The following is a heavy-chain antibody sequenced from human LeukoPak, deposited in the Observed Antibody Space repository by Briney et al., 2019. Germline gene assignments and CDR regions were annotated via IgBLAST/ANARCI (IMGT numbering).Heavy chain of an antibody. CDR1: GFIFTDHA. D-gene: IGHD4-17*01. V-gene: IGHV3-43*01. CDR2: TSWEGRAV. Sequence: GGTLRLSCTPSGFIFTDHAMHGVRPAPAKGVEWVSLTSWEGRAVDYASSVKGRFTISRGNGNNTLYLQMNSLTNADAAVYYCARDRYRDYWYYLDLWGQGTLVTVSS. J-gene: IGHJ4*02. CDR3: ARDRYRDYWYYLDL.